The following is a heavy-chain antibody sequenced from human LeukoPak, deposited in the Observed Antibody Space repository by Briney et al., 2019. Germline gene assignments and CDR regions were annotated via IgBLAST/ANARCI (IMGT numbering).Heavy chain of an antibody. J-gene: IGHJ4*02. CDR3: ARGNYDFWSGYYLY. D-gene: IGHD3-3*01. V-gene: IGHV1-2*02. CDR2: INPNSGGT. Sequence: ASVKVSCKASGYTFTGYYMHWVRQAPGQGLEWVGWINPNSGGTNYAQKFQGRVTMTRDTSISTAYMELSRLRSDDTAVYYCARGNYDFWSGYYLYWGQGTLVTVSS. CDR1: GYTFTGYY.